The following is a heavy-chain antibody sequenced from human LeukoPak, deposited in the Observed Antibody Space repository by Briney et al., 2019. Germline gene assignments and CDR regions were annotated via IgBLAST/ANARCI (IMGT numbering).Heavy chain of an antibody. V-gene: IGHV4-39*01. Sequence: SETLSLTCTVSGGSISSSGYYWGWIRQPPGKGLEWIGSIYYSGSTYYNPSLKSRVTISVDTSKNQFSLRVSFMTAADTAVYFCARNADVTVASVTFDYWGQGTLVTVSS. CDR1: GGSISSSGYY. D-gene: IGHD6-19*01. CDR2: IYYSGST. J-gene: IGHJ4*02. CDR3: ARNADVTVASVTFDY.